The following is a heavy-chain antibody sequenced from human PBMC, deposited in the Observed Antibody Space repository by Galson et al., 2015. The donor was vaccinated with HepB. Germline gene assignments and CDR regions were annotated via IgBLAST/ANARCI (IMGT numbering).Heavy chain of an antibody. CDR3: AKTPGSSSWYTTDSEYFQH. CDR2: ISSSSSYI. V-gene: IGHV3-21*01. D-gene: IGHD6-13*01. J-gene: IGHJ1*01. CDR1: GFTFSSYS. Sequence: SLRLSCAASGFTFSSYSMNWVRQAPGKGLEWVSSISSSSSYIYYADSVKGRFTISRDNAKNSLYLQMDSLRAEDTAVYYCAKTPGSSSWYTTDSEYFQHWGQGTLVTVSS.